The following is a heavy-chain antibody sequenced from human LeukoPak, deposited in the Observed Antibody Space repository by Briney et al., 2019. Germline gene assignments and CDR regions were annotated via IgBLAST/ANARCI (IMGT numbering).Heavy chain of an antibody. Sequence: PGGSPRLSCSASGFTFSNYPMHGVRQPPGKGLEWVAVISYDGSNKFYSDSVKGRSTVSRDNSNNTLSLQINSLRPEDTAVYYCATAPRLLTGNNGVDCWGLGTRVTVSS. V-gene: IGHV3-30*01. CDR1: GFTFSNYP. D-gene: IGHD2-21*01. J-gene: IGHJ4*02. CDR2: ISYDGSNK. CDR3: ATAPRLLTGNNGVDC.